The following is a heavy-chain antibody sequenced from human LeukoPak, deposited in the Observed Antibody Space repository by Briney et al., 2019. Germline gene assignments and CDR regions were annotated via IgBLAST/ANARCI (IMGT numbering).Heavy chain of an antibody. CDR3: ATDFYDST. Sequence: SGGSLRLSCATSGFTFSNAWMNWVRQAPGKGLEWVGRIRSNSDGGTIDYAAPVKGKFTLSRDDSKTTLYLQMNSLQTEDTAVYYCATDFYDSTWGQGTLVTVSS. V-gene: IGHV3-15*07. CDR2: IRSNSDGGTI. CDR1: GFTFSNAW. J-gene: IGHJ5*02. D-gene: IGHD3-22*01.